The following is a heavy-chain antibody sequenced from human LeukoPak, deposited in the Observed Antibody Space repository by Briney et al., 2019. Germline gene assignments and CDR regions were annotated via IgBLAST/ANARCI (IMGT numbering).Heavy chain of an antibody. CDR1: GGSISSGGYS. CDR2: IYYSGST. Sequence: SETLSLTCTVSGGSISSGGYSWSWIRQHPGKGLEWIGYIYYSGSTNYNPSLKSRVTISVDTSKNQFSLKLSSVTAADTAVYYCASVSKYYDYVAWGQGTLVTVSS. J-gene: IGHJ5*02. V-gene: IGHV4-61*08. D-gene: IGHD3-16*01. CDR3: ASVSKYYDYVA.